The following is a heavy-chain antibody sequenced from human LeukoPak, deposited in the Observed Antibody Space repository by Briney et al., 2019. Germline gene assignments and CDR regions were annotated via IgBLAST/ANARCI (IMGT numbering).Heavy chain of an antibody. V-gene: IGHV1-24*01. CDR2: FDPEDGET. CDR3: ATSRPFYDPNYFDY. D-gene: IGHD3-16*01. Sequence: ASVNVSCKVSGYTLTELSMHWVRQAPGKGLEWMGGFDPEDGETIYAQKFQGRVTMTEDTSTDTAYMELSSLRSEDTAVYYCATSRPFYDPNYFDYWGQGTLVTVSS. J-gene: IGHJ4*02. CDR1: GYTLTELS.